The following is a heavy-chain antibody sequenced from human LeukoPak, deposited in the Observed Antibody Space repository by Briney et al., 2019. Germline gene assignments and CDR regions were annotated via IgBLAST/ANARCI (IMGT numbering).Heavy chain of an antibody. D-gene: IGHD1-26*01. CDR2: IYYTGST. Sequence: SETLSLTCTVSGDSINNSWSWIRQPPGKGLEWIGYIYYTGSTNYNPSLKSRVTISVDTSKNQFSLKLSSVTAADTAVYYCARSGTVGAMPVWGQGTLVTVSS. CDR3: ARSGTVGAMPV. J-gene: IGHJ4*02. V-gene: IGHV4-59*08. CDR1: GDSINNS.